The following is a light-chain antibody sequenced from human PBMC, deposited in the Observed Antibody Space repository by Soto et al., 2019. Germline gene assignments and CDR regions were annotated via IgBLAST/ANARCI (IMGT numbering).Light chain of an antibody. Sequence: QAVVTQPPSVSAAPGQKVTISCSGSSSNIGNNYVSWYQQLPGTAPKLLIYDNNKRPSGIPDRFSGSKSGTSATLGITGLQTWDEADYYCGTWDSSLRAPYVVFGGGTKLTVL. CDR1: SSNIGNNY. CDR3: GTWDSSLRAPYVV. J-gene: IGLJ2*01. CDR2: DNN. V-gene: IGLV1-51*01.